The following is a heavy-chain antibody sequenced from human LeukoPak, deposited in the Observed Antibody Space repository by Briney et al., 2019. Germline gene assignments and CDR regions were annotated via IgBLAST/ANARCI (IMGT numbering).Heavy chain of an antibody. Sequence: ASVKVSCKASGYSFTSYHMHWVRQAPGQGLEWMGIINPSDGSTSYAQKFQGRVSMTRDTSTSTVYMELSSLRSEDTAVYYCARGNANYDILTGYYVYWGQGTLVTVSS. CDR3: ARGNANYDILTGYYVY. V-gene: IGHV1-46*01. CDR2: INPSDGST. D-gene: IGHD3-9*01. CDR1: GYSFTSYH. J-gene: IGHJ4*02.